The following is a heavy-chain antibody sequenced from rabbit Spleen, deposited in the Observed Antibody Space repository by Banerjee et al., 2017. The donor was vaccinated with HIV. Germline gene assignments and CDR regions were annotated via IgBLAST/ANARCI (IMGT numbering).Heavy chain of an antibody. V-gene: IGHV1S45*01. CDR3: ARDTSSSFSSYGMDL. Sequence: QEQLKETGGGLVQPGGSLTLSCNASGFAFTTYYMSWVRQAPGKGLEWIACTNPGSGKTYYASWAKGRFTISKTSSTTVTLQMTSLTAADTATYFCARDTSSSFSSYGMDLWGPGTLVTVS. CDR2: TNPGSGKT. D-gene: IGHD1-1*01. J-gene: IGHJ6*01. CDR1: GFAFTTYYM.